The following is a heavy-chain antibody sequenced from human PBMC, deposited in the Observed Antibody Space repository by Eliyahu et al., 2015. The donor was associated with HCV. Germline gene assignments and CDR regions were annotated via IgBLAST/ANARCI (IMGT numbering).Heavy chain of an antibody. CDR2: INHSGST. CDR1: GGSFSGYY. J-gene: IGHJ6*02. V-gene: IGHV4-34*01. CDR3: ARTGSRSWLPYYYGMDV. Sequence: QVQLQQWGAGLLKPSETLSLTCAVYGGSFSGYYWSWIRQPPGKGLEWIGEINHSGSTNYNPSLKSRVTISVDTSKNQFSLKLSSVTAADTAVYYCARTGSRSWLPYYYGMDVWGQGTTVTVSS. D-gene: IGHD6-13*01.